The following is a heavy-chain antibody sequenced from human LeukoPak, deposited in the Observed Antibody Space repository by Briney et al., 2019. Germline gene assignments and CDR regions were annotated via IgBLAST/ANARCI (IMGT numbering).Heavy chain of an antibody. CDR2: IGTAGDT. V-gene: IGHV3-13*01. D-gene: IGHD6-13*01. CDR1: GFTFSSYD. CDR3: ARDVGIAAAGSYYYYGMDV. Sequence: GGSLRLSCAASGFTFSSYDMHWVRQATGKGLEWVSAIGTAGDTYYPGSVKGRFTISRENAKNSLYLQMNSLRAEDTAVCYCARDVGIAAAGSYYYYGMDVWGQGTTVTVSS. J-gene: IGHJ6*02.